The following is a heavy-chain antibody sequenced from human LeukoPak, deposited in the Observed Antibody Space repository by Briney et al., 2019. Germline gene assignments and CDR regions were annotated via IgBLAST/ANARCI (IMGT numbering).Heavy chain of an antibody. CDR3: ARSLRGTLGYFDL. CDR1: GGSISSYY. CDR2: IYYSGST. Sequence: SETLSLTCTVSGGSISSYYWSWIRQPPGKGLEWIGYIYYSGSTNYNPSLKSRVTISVDTSKNQFSLKLSSVTAADTAVYYCARSLRGTLGYFDLWGRGTLVTVSS. V-gene: IGHV4-59*08. J-gene: IGHJ2*01.